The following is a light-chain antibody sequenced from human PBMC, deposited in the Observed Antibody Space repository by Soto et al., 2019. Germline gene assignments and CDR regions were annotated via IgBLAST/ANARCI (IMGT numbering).Light chain of an antibody. J-gene: IGKJ2*01. V-gene: IGKV3-20*01. CDR1: QSVSNKY. CDR3: QQYGSSPPYT. CDR2: GSS. Sequence: EVVLTQSPGTLSLSPGERATLSCRASQSVSNKYLAWYQQKPGQAPRLLIFGSSDRATGIPDRFSGSGSGTDFTLPISSLEPEDFVVYYCQQYGSSPPYTFGEGTKLEIK.